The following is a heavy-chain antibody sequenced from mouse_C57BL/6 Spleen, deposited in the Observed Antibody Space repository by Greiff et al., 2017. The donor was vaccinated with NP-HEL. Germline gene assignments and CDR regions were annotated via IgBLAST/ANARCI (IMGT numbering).Heavy chain of an antibody. CDR1: GYTFTSYW. Sequence: VQLQQPGAELVKPGASLKLSCKASGYTFTSYWMHWVKQRPGQGLEWIGMIHPNSGSTNYNEKFKSKATLTVDKSSSTAYMQLSSLTSEDSAVYYCASPGDYYGSSKRYFDVWGTGTTVTVSS. CDR3: ASPGDYYGSSKRYFDV. V-gene: IGHV1-64*01. CDR2: IHPNSGST. D-gene: IGHD1-1*01. J-gene: IGHJ1*03.